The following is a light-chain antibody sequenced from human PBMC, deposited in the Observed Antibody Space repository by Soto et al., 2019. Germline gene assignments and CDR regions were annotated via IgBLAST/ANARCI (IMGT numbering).Light chain of an antibody. CDR2: GAF. V-gene: IGKV3-20*01. Sequence: DIVMTQSPATLSVSPGERATLSCRASQSVSSNLAWYQQKPGQAPRLLIYGAFNRATGIPDRFSGSGSGTDFTLTFSRLEHEDFAVYYCQQYGDSPATFGPGTKVDLK. CDR3: QQYGDSPAT. CDR1: QSVSSN. J-gene: IGKJ3*01.